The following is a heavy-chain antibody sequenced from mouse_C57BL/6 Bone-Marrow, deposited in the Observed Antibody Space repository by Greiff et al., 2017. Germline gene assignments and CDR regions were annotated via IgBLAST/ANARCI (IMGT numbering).Heavy chain of an antibody. D-gene: IGHD1-1*01. CDR2: IDPENGDT. Sequence: VQLKQSGAELVRPGASVKLSCTASGFNIKDDYMHWVKQRPEQGLEWIGWIDPENGDTEYASKFQGKATITADTSSNTAYLQLSSLTSEDTAVYYCTTLYYGPYYFDYWGQGTTLTVSS. CDR3: TTLYYGPYYFDY. CDR1: GFNIKDDY. V-gene: IGHV14-4*01. J-gene: IGHJ2*01.